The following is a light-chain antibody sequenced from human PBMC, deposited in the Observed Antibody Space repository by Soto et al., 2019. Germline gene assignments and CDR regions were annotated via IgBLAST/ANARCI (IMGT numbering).Light chain of an antibody. CDR2: EVS. CDR3: TSYTSISTYV. V-gene: IGLV2-14*01. J-gene: IGLJ1*01. CDR1: SIDVGGYNH. Sequence: QSVLTQPASVSESPGQSITISCPGTSIDVGGYNHVSWYQQHADKAPKLLIHEVSNRPSGVSNRFSGSKSGNTASLTISGLQAEDEADYYCTSYTSISTYVFGPGTKVTVL.